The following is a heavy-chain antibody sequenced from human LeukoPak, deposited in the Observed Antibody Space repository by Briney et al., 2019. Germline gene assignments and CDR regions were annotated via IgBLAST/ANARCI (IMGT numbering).Heavy chain of an antibody. CDR2: INAGNGNT. CDR3: AVEVLLKARGAFDI. CDR1: GYTFTIYA. J-gene: IGHJ3*02. D-gene: IGHD3-10*01. Sequence: GASVKVSCKASGYTFTIYAMHWVRQAPEQRREWMGWINAGNGNTKYSQKFQGRVTITRDTSASTAYMELSSLRSEDTAVHYCAVEVLLKARGAFDIWGQGTMVTVSS. V-gene: IGHV1-3*01.